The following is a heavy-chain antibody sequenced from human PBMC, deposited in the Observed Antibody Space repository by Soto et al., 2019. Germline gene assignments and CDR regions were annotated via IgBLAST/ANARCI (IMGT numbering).Heavy chain of an antibody. V-gene: IGHV3-23*01. CDR3: AKDINDLAVVTQKFDY. D-gene: IGHD2-21*02. Sequence: GGSLRLSCAASGFTFSSYAMSWVRQAPGKGLEWVSAISGSGGSTYYADSVKGRFTISRDNSKNTLYLQMNSLRAEDTAVYYCAKDINDLAVVTQKFDYWGQGTLVTVSS. CDR1: GFTFSSYA. J-gene: IGHJ4*02. CDR2: ISGSGGST.